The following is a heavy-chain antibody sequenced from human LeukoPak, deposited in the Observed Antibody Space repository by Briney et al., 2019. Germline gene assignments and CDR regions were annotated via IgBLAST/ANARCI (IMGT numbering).Heavy chain of an antibody. V-gene: IGHV3-74*01. CDR2: INSDGSST. D-gene: IGHD1-26*01. CDR3: ARGPYGGGYYVGDF. CDR1: GFTFSGYW. Sequence: HSGGSLRLSCAASGFTFSGYWMHWVRQAPGKGLGWVSRINSDGSSTSYADSVKRRFTISRDNATNTLYRQMKSLRAEATAVYYCARGPYGGGYYVGDFWGQGSLLTVSS. J-gene: IGHJ4*02.